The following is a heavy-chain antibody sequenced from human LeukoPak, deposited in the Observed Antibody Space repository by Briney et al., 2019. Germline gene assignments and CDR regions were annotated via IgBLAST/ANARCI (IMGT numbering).Heavy chain of an antibody. D-gene: IGHD2-2*01. CDR1: GGSISSGGYY. CDR3: ARGFGGSSTSYAYPFGY. V-gene: IGHV4-31*03. Sequence: SGTLSLTCTVSGGSISSGGYYWSWIRQHPGKGLEWIGYIYYSGSTYYNPSLKSRITISVDTSKNQFSLKLSSVTAADTAVYYCARGFGGSSTSYAYPFGYWGQGTLVTVSS. CDR2: IYYSGST. J-gene: IGHJ4*02.